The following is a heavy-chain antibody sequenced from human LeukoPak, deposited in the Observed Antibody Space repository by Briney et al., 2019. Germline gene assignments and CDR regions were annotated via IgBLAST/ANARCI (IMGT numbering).Heavy chain of an antibody. CDR1: GGSISSGSYY. Sequence: SQTLSLTCTVSGGSISSGSYYWSWIRQPAGKGLEWIGRIYTSGSTNYNPSLKSRVTISVDTSKNQFSLKLSSVTAADTAVYYCARTYCTNGVCYKSPSTAFFDYWGQGTLVTVSS. CDR3: ARTYCTNGVCYKSPSTAFFDY. D-gene: IGHD2-8*01. V-gene: IGHV4-61*02. CDR2: IYTSGST. J-gene: IGHJ4*02.